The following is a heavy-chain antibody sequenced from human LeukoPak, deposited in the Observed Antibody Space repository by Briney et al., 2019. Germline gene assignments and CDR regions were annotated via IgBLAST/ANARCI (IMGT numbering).Heavy chain of an antibody. J-gene: IGHJ4*02. Sequence: PGRSLRLSCAASGFTFSSYAMHWVRQAPSKGLEWVAVISYDGSNKYYADSVKGRFTISRDNSKNTLYLQMNSLRAEDTAVYYCAKPPYYDFWSGLDYWGQGTLVTVSS. V-gene: IGHV3-30*18. D-gene: IGHD3-3*01. CDR2: ISYDGSNK. CDR1: GFTFSSYA. CDR3: AKPPYYDFWSGLDY.